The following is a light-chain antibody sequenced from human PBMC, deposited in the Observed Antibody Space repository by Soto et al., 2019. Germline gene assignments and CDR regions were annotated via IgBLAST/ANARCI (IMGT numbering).Light chain of an antibody. J-gene: IGKJ4*01. CDR3: QQYYSTPLT. CDR1: QTILYNSNNKNY. V-gene: IGKV4-1*01. CDR2: WAS. Sequence: DIVMTQSPDSLAVSLGERATINCKSSQTILYNSNNKNYLAWYQQKPGQPPKLLIYWASTRESGVPDRFSGSGSGTDFTLTISSLQAADVAVYYCQQYYSTPLTFGGGTKVDI.